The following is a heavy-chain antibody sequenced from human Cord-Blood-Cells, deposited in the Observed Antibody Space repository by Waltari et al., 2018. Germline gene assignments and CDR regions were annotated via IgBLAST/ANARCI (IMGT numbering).Heavy chain of an antibody. V-gene: IGHV4-34*01. D-gene: IGHD6-13*01. CDR2: INHSGST. Sequence: QVQLQQWGAGLLKPSETLSLTCAVYGGSFSGYYWSWIRQPPGKGLEWIGEINHSGSTNYNPSLKSRVTLSVDTSKNQFSLKLSSVTAADTAVYYCARTGRSSWYFDYWGQGTLVTVSS. J-gene: IGHJ4*02. CDR3: ARTGRSSWYFDY. CDR1: GGSFSGYY.